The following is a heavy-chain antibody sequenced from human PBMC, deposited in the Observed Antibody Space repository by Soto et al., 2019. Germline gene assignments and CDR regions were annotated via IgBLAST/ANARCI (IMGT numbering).Heavy chain of an antibody. CDR1: GGSFTSNNW. CDR2: IYRTGST. Sequence: PSETLSLTCAVSGGSFTSNNWWTWVRQPPGQGLEWIGEIYRTGSTNYNPPLKSRVTISLDKSENQFSLKVTSLTAADTAVYYCASRDPGTSVDYWGQGTLATVSS. J-gene: IGHJ4*02. CDR3: ASRDPGTSVDY. V-gene: IGHV4-4*02. D-gene: IGHD1-7*01.